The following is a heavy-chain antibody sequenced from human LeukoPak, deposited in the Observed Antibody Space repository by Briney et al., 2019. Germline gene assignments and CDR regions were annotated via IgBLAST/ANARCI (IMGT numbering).Heavy chain of an antibody. J-gene: IGHJ4*02. Sequence: GGSLRLSCAASGFTFSNYWMTWVRQAPGKGLEWVAAIKPDGSEKYYVDSVKGRFTISRDNAKKSLDLQMNSLRAEDTAVYYCARDYNYYDSSGYYYDTPYYFDYWGQGTLVTVSS. CDR1: GFTFSNYW. D-gene: IGHD3-22*01. CDR3: ARDYNYYDSSGYYYDTPYYFDY. V-gene: IGHV3-7*03. CDR2: IKPDGSEK.